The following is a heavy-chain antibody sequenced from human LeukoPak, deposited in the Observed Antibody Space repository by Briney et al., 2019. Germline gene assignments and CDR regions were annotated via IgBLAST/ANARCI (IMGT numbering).Heavy chain of an antibody. CDR2: ISYDGSNK. Sequence: GGSLRLSCAASGFTFSSYAMHWVRQAPGKGLEWVAVISYDGSNKYYADSVKGRFTISRDNSKNTLYLQMNSLRAEDTAVYYCARDNSGWDAYFDYWGQGTLVTVSS. D-gene: IGHD6-19*01. V-gene: IGHV3-30*04. J-gene: IGHJ4*02. CDR1: GFTFSSYA. CDR3: ARDNSGWDAYFDY.